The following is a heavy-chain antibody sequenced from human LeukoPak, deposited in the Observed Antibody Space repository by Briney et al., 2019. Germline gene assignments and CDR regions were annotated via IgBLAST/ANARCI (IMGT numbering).Heavy chain of an antibody. D-gene: IGHD6-19*01. CDR1: GFTFDDYA. CDR3: AKDDSSGWSSFDY. J-gene: IGHJ4*02. CDR2: ISWNSGSI. Sequence: QPGGSLRLSCAASGFTFDDYAMHWVRHAPGKGLEWVSGISWNSGSIGYADSVKGRFTISRDNAKNSLYLQMNSLRAEDTALYYCAKDDSSGWSSFDYWGQGTLVTVSS. V-gene: IGHV3-9*01.